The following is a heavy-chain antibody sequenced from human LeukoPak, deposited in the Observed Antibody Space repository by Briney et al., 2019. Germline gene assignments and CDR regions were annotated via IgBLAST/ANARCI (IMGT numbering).Heavy chain of an antibody. J-gene: IGHJ4*02. CDR1: GFPFSSYG. Sequence: PGGSLRLPCVASGFPFSSYGMHWVRQAPGKGLEWVAVIWSVGGAEYYADSVKGRFTISRDNSKNMLFLQMNSLRAEDTAVYYCAGLVGRYSSGLYYYYFDYWGQGTLVTVSS. CDR3: AGLVGRYSSGLYYYYFDY. CDR2: IWSVGGAE. V-gene: IGHV3-33*01. D-gene: IGHD3-22*01.